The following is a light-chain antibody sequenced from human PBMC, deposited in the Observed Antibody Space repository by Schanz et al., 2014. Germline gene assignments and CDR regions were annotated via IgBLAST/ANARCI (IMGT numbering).Light chain of an antibody. CDR2: EGN. CDR1: SSDVGAYNF. CDR3: CSYAARNKWV. V-gene: IGLV2-8*01. J-gene: IGLJ3*02. Sequence: QSALTQPPSASGSPGQSVTISCTGTSSDVGAYNFVSWYEQHTGKAPKLMINEGNKRPSGVPDRFSGSKSGNTAFLTVSGLQAEDEGDYYCCSYAARNKWVFG.